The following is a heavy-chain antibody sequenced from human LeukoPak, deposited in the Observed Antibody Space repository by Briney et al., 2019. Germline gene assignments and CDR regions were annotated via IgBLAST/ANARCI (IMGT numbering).Heavy chain of an antibody. CDR2: ISGSGGST. V-gene: IGHV3-23*01. D-gene: IGHD3-16*01. CDR3: AKLGTRGFCFDY. Sequence: GGSLRLSCAASGFTFSSYAMSWVRQAPGKGLEWVSTISGSGGSTYYADSVKGRFTISRDNSKNTLYLQMNSLRAEDTAVYYCAKLGTRGFCFDYWGQGTLVTVSS. CDR1: GFTFSSYA. J-gene: IGHJ4*02.